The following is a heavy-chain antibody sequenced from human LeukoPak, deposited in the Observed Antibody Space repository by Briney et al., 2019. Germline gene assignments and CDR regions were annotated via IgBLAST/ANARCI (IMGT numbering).Heavy chain of an antibody. CDR3: TTEGSGWYIAQFDY. CDR1: GFTFSNAW. D-gene: IGHD6-19*01. Sequence: GGSLRLSCAASGFTFSNAWMSWVRQAPGKGLEWVGRIKSKTDGGTTDYAAPVKGRFTISRDDSKNTLYLQMNSLKTEDTAVYYCTTEGSGWYIAQFDYWGQGILVTVSS. CDR2: IKSKTDGGTT. V-gene: IGHV3-15*01. J-gene: IGHJ4*02.